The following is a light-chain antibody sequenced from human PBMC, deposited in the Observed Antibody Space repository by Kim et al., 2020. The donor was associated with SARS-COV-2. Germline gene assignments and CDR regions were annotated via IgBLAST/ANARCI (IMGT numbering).Light chain of an antibody. V-gene: IGKV3-15*01. Sequence: SPGERATLSCRASQSVRNNLAWYQPRPGQAPRLLIHSASTRATGIPVRFTGSGSGTEFTLTISNLQSEDFAIYYCQQYNEWPPWTFGQGTKVDIK. CDR3: QQYNEWPPWT. CDR1: QSVRNN. CDR2: SAS. J-gene: IGKJ1*01.